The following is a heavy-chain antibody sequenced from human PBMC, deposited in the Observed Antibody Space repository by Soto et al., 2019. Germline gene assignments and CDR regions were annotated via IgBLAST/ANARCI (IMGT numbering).Heavy chain of an antibody. D-gene: IGHD6-19*01. Sequence: ASETLSLTCAVSGYSISSGYYWGCLRQPPGKGLEWIGEIFQSGSTNYTPSLESRVTISVDKSKNQFSLTLTSVTAADTAVYFCARGRGRYSSGWSWFDPWGQGILVTVSS. CDR1: GYSISSGYY. CDR3: ARGRGRYSSGWSWFDP. J-gene: IGHJ5*02. CDR2: IFQSGST. V-gene: IGHV4-38-2*01.